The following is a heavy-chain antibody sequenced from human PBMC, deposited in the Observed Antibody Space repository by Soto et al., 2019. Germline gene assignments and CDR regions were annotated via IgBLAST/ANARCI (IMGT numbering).Heavy chain of an antibody. V-gene: IGHV4-59*08. CDR1: GGSITNYY. J-gene: IGHJ6*02. CDR2: IQYNGYS. Sequence: QVQLQESGPGLVKPSETLSLTCTVSGGSITNYYCSWFRQPPGKGLEWIGYIQYNGYSAYNLSLTXXVXXSMATSKTQFSLMLESVTATDTAVYYCARHGFGSLHGLVDVWGQGTTVIVSS. D-gene: IGHD3-10*01. CDR3: ARHGFGSLHGLVDV.